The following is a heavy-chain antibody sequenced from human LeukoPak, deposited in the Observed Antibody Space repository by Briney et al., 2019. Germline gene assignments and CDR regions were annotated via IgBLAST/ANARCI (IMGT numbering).Heavy chain of an antibody. Sequence: GGSLRLSCAASGFTFSNYGMNWVRQTPGNGPEWVSGIGGSGGYHTYYADSVRGRFTISRDNSKNTLYLQMNSLRAEDTAVYYCAKDYGDYGHDYWGQGTLVTVSS. J-gene: IGHJ4*02. CDR3: AKDYGDYGHDY. V-gene: IGHV3-23*01. D-gene: IGHD4-17*01. CDR2: IGGSGGYHT. CDR1: GFTFSNYG.